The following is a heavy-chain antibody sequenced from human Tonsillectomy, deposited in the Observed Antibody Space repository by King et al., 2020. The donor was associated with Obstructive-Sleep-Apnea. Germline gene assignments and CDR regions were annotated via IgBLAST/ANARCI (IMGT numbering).Heavy chain of an antibody. CDR3: AREGKGYDFWSGYYKGDFDY. Sequence: VQLVESGGGLVQPGGSLRLSCAASGFTFSSYSMNWVRQAPGKGLEWVSYISSSSSTIYYADSVKGRFTLSRDNAKNSLYLQMNSLRAEDTAVYYCAREGKGYDFWSGYYKGDFDYWGQGTLVTVSS. CDR1: GFTFSSYS. D-gene: IGHD3-3*01. V-gene: IGHV3-48*04. J-gene: IGHJ4*02. CDR2: ISSSSSTI.